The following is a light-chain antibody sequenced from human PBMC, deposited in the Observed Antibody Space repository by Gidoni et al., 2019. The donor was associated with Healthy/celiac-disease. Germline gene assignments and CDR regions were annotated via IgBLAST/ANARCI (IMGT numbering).Light chain of an antibody. CDR2: GAS. V-gene: IGKV3-15*01. J-gene: IGKJ3*01. CDR3: QQYNNWLFT. Sequence: EIVMTQSPATLSVSPGERATLSCRASQSVGSNLAWYQQKPGQAPRLLIDGASTRATGIPARFSGSGSGTEFTLTISSLQSEDFAVYYCQQYNNWLFTFGPGTKVEIK. CDR1: QSVGSN.